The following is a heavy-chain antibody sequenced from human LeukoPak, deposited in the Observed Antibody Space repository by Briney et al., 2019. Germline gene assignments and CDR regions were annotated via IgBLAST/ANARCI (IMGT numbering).Heavy chain of an antibody. CDR3: VGGRATVTTHWIDP. D-gene: IGHD4-11*01. J-gene: IGHJ5*02. V-gene: IGHV1-8*01. CDR2: MNPNSGNT. CDR1: GYTFNSYD. Sequence: ASVKVSCKASGYTFNSYDINWVRQATGQGLEWMGWMNPNSGNTGYAQKFQGRVSITRNTSISTAYMELSSLTSEDTAVYYCVGGRATVTTHWIDPWGQGTLVTVSS.